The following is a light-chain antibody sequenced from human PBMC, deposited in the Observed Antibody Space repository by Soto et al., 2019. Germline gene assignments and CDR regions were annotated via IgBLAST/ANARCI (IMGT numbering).Light chain of an antibody. J-gene: IGLJ1*01. CDR2: EVS. Sequence: SALTXPPSASGSPGQSVTISCTGTSSDVGGYNYVSWYQQHPGKAPKLMIYEVSKRPSGVPDRFSGSKSGNTASLTVSGLQPEDEADYYCSSYAGSNKSVFGTGTKVTVL. CDR3: SSYAGSNKSV. V-gene: IGLV2-8*01. CDR1: SSDVGGYNY.